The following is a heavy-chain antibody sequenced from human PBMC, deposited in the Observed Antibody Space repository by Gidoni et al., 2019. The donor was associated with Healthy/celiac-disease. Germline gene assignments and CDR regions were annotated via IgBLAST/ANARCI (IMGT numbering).Heavy chain of an antibody. CDR2: ISSSSSTI. CDR1: GFTFSSYS. Sequence: EVRLVESGGGLVQPGGSLRLSCAASGFTFSSYSMNWGRQAPGKGLEWVSYISSSSSTIYYADSVKGRFTISRDNAKNSLYLQMNSLRDEDTAVYYCARDERYYYGSGSYRVPDYWGQGTLVTVSS. D-gene: IGHD3-10*01. V-gene: IGHV3-48*02. J-gene: IGHJ4*02. CDR3: ARDERYYYGSGSYRVPDY.